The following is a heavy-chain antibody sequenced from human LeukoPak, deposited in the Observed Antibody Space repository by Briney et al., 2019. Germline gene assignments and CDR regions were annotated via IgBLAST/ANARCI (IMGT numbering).Heavy chain of an antibody. CDR2: FDPEDGET. D-gene: IGHD6-19*01. CDR3: ATGRRIAVAGDY. J-gene: IGHJ4*02. CDR1: GYTLTELS. V-gene: IGHV1-24*01. Sequence: ASVKVSCKVSGYTLTELSMHWVRQAPGKGLEWMGGFDPEDGETIYAQKFQGRVTMTEDTSTDTAYMELSSLRPEDTAVYYCATGRRIAVAGDYWGQGTLVTVSS.